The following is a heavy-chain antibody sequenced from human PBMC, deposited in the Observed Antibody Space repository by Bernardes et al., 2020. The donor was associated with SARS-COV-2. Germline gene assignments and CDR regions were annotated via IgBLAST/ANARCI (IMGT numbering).Heavy chain of an antibody. CDR2: IYYSGST. CDR3: ARPYSSSYWYFDL. V-gene: IGHV4-39*01. CDR1: GGSISSSSYY. D-gene: IGHD6-6*01. Sequence: TLSLTCTVSGGSISSSSYYWGWIRQPPGKGLEWIGNIYYSGSTYYNPSLKSRVTISVDTSKNQFSLNLSSVTAADTAVYYCARPYSSSYWYFDLWGRGTLVTVSS. J-gene: IGHJ2*01.